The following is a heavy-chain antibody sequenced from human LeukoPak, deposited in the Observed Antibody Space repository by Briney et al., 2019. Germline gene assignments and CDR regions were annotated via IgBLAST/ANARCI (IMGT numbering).Heavy chain of an antibody. D-gene: IGHD4-17*01. CDR3: AREPHDYGDSYTVVAFDI. J-gene: IGHJ3*02. CDR2: INHSGST. V-gene: IGHV4-34*01. Sequence: SETLSLTCAVYGGSFSGYYWSWIRQPPGKGLEWIGEINHSGSTNYNPSLKSRVTISVDTSKNQFSLKLSSVTAADTAVYYCAREPHDYGDSYTVVAFDIWGQGTMVTVSS. CDR1: GGSFSGYY.